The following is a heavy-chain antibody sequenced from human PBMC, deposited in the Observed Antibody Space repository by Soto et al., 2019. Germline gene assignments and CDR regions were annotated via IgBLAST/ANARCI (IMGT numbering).Heavy chain of an antibody. CDR3: AQGTRIWVGVGESLRLDGMDV. J-gene: IGHJ6*02. CDR1: GGSISSGDYY. CDR2: IYYSGST. D-gene: IGHD1-26*01. Sequence: QVQLQESGPGLVKPSQTLSLTCTVSGGSISSGDYYWSWIRQPPGKGREWIGYIYYSGSTYYNPFPKGAVTKSLDSSKDPLSLKPRSWTGAARGLDLCAQGTRIWVGVGESLRLDGMDVWGQGTTVTVSS. V-gene: IGHV4-30-4*01.